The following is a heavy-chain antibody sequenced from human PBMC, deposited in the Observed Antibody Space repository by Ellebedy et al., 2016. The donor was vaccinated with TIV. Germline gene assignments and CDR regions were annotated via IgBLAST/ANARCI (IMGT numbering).Heavy chain of an antibody. J-gene: IGHJ4*02. Sequence: GESLKISCAASGFTFSSYWMTWVRQAPGKGLEWVANINEDGSGEYYVDSVKGRFTISRDNAKNSLYLQMNSLRAEDTAVYYCATQYCDGGSCYITDYWGQGTLVTVSS. CDR1: GFTFSSYW. D-gene: IGHD2-15*01. V-gene: IGHV3-7*01. CDR3: ATQYCDGGSCYITDY. CDR2: INEDGSGE.